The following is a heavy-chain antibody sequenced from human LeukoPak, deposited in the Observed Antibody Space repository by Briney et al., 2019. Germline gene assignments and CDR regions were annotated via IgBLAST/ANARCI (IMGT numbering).Heavy chain of an antibody. CDR3: AKDLLVVVVPAAPLGGY. D-gene: IGHD2-2*01. J-gene: IGHJ4*02. V-gene: IGHV3-23*01. CDR2: ISGSGGST. CDR1: GFTFSSYA. Sequence: GGSLRLSCAASGFTFSSYAMSWVRQAPGKGPEWVSAISGSGGSTYYADSVKGRFTISRDNSKNTLYLQMNSLRAEDTAVYYCAKDLLVVVVPAAPLGGYWGQGTLVTVSS.